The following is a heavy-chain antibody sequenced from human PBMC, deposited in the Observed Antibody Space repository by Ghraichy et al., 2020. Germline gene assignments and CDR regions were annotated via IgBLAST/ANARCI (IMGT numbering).Heavy chain of an antibody. V-gene: IGHV3-30*04. CDR3: ARDGHGMDV. J-gene: IGHJ6*02. CDR2: ISYDGSNK. Sequence: GESLNISCAASGFTFSSYAMHWVRQAPGKGLEWVAVISYDGSNKYYADSVKGRFTISRDNSKNTLYLQMNSLRAEDTAVYYCARDGHGMDVWGQGTTVTVSS. CDR1: GFTFSSYA.